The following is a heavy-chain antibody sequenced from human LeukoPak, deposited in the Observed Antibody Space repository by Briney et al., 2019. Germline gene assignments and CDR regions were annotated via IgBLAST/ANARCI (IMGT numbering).Heavy chain of an antibody. J-gene: IGHJ4*02. CDR2: ISAYNGNT. D-gene: IGHD3-22*01. V-gene: IGHV1-18*01. CDR3: ARDIGLYYYDSSGYYDY. CDR1: GYTFTSYG. Sequence: GASVKVSCKASGYTFTSYGISWVRQAPGQGLEWMGWISAYNGNTNYAQKLQGRVTMTTDTSTSTAYMELRSLRSDDTAVYYCARDIGLYYYDSSGYYDYWGQGTLVTVSS.